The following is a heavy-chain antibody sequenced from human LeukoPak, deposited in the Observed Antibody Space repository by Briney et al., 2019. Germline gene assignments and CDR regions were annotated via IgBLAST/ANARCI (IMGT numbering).Heavy chain of an antibody. Sequence: GGSLRLSCAASGFTFSGSAMHWVRQASGKGLEWVGRIRSKANSYTTTYAAWVKGIFTIYRDDSKNTAYLQMNSLKTEDTAVYYCTQQIVATNDYWGQGTLVTVSS. V-gene: IGHV3-73*01. D-gene: IGHD5-12*01. CDR3: TQQIVATNDY. J-gene: IGHJ4*02. CDR1: GFTFSGSA. CDR2: IRSKANSYTT.